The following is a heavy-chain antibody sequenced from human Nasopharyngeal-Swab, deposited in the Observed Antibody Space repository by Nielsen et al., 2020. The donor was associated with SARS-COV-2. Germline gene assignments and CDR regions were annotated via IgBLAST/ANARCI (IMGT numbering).Heavy chain of an antibody. J-gene: IGHJ4*02. D-gene: IGHD2-2*01. CDR2: INHSGST. Sequence: RQAPGKGLEWIGEINHSGSTNYNPSLKSRVTISVDTSKNQFSLKLSSVTAADTAVYYCARRDCSSTSCYADFDYWGQGTLVTVSS. CDR3: ARRDCSSTSCYADFDY. V-gene: IGHV4-34*01.